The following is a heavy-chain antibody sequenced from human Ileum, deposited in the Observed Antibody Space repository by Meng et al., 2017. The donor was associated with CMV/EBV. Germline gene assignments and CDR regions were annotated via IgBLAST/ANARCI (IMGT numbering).Heavy chain of an antibody. J-gene: IGHJ4*02. V-gene: IGHV3-33*03. CDR3: AKDDYGVDY. CDR2: IRYDGSDK. CDR1: GFTFSNDD. D-gene: IGHD4-17*01. Sequence: LSCTASGFTFSNDDMAWVRQAPGKGLEWVASIRYDGSDKKYIDSVKGRYTISRDNSKRMLYLQMDSLRAEDAAVYYCAKDDYGVDYWGQGTLVTVSS.